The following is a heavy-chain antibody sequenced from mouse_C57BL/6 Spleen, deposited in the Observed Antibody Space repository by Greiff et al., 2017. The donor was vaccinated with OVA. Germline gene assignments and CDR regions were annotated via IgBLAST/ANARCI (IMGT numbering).Heavy chain of an antibody. CDR2: IYPGDGDT. V-gene: IGHV1-82*01. Sequence: QVQLQQSGPELVKPGASVKISCKASGYAFSSSWMNWVKQRPGKGLEWIGRIYPGDGDTNYNGKFKGKATLTADKSSSTAYMQLSSLTSEDSAVYFCARWGWAFDYWGQGTTLTVSS. D-gene: IGHD3-3*01. CDR3: ARWGWAFDY. J-gene: IGHJ2*01. CDR1: GYAFSSSW.